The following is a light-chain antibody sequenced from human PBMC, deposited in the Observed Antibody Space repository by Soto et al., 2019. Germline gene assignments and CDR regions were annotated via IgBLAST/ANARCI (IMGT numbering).Light chain of an antibody. CDR1: QSVSSY. CDR3: QQYNNWPGFT. CDR2: GAS. Sequence: EIVLTQSPATLSLSPGERATLSCRASQSVSSYLAWYQQKPGQAPRLLIYGASTRATGIPARFSGSGSGTEFTLTISSLQSEDFAVYYCQQYNNWPGFTFGPGTKVDIK. J-gene: IGKJ3*01. V-gene: IGKV3-15*01.